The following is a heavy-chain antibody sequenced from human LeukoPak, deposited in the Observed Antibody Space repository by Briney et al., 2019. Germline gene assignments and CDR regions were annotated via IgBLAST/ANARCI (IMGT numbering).Heavy chain of an antibody. CDR3: AREEGIAAAGALEY. Sequence: SETLSLTCPVSGGSISSGGYYWSWIRQPPGKGLEWIGYIYHSGSTYYNPSLKSRVTMSVDTSKTQITLRLSSVTAADTAVYYCAREEGIAAAGALEYWGQGIPVTVSS. D-gene: IGHD6-13*01. CDR2: IYHSGST. V-gene: IGHV4-30-2*01. CDR1: GGSISSGGYY. J-gene: IGHJ4*02.